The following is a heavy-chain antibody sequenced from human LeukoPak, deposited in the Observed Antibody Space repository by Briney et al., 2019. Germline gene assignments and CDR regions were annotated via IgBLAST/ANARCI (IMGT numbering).Heavy chain of an antibody. V-gene: IGHV4-59*01. CDR2: IYYSGST. J-gene: IGHJ5*02. CDR1: GGSITNYY. CDR3: ARTTEDCSSTSCYQYWFDP. Sequence: SETLSLTCTVSGGSITNYYWSWIRQPPGKGLEWIGYIYYSGSTNYNPPLKSRVSISVDTSKNQFSLKLNSVTAADTAVYYCARTTEDCSSTSCYQYWFDPWGQGTLVTVSS. D-gene: IGHD2-2*01.